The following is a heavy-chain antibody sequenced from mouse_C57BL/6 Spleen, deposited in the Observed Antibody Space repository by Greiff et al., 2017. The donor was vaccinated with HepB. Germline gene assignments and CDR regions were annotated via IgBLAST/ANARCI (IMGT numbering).Heavy chain of an antibody. CDR1: GYSFTSYY. D-gene: IGHD2-2*01. CDR2: IYPGSGNT. V-gene: IGHV1-66*01. CDR3: ASGYGYDDAMDY. J-gene: IGHJ4*01. Sequence: QVQLQQSGPELVKPGASVKISCKASGYSFTSYYIHWVKQRPGQGLEWIGWIYPGSGNTKYNEKFKGKATLTADTSSSTAYMQLSSLTSEDSAVYYCASGYGYDDAMDYWGQGTSVTVSS.